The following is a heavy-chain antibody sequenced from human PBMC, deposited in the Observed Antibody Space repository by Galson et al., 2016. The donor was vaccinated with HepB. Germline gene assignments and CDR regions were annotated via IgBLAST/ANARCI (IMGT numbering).Heavy chain of an antibody. D-gene: IGHD6-6*01. Sequence: ETLSLTCSVSGGSINGYFWSWIRQPPGKGLEWIGSIYDSGSTHYNPSLKSRVLISLDTSKNQFSLKLISVTAADTAVYFCARDRRKYVSIDQGMDVWCQGTTVTVSS. J-gene: IGHJ6*02. V-gene: IGHV4-59*01. CDR2: IYDSGST. CDR1: GGSINGYF. CDR3: ARDRRKYVSIDQGMDV.